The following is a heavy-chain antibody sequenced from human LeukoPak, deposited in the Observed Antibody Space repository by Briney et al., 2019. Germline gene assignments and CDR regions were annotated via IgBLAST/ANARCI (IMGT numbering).Heavy chain of an antibody. D-gene: IGHD3-22*01. Sequence: SETLSLTCTVSGGSISSYYWSWIRQPAGKGLEWIGRIYTSGSTHYNASLKSRVTISVDKSKNQFSLKLSSVTAADTAVYYCARVRYYDSSGYYYFDYWGQGTLVTVSS. CDR3: ARVRYYDSSGYYYFDY. CDR1: GGSISSYY. V-gene: IGHV4-4*07. CDR2: IYTSGST. J-gene: IGHJ4*02.